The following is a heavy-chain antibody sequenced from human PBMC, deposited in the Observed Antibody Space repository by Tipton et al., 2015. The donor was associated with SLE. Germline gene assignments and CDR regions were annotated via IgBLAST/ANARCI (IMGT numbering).Heavy chain of an antibody. CDR3: VRLELPATKADY. CDR1: GDSISSSNW. V-gene: IGHV4-28*01. CDR2: IFYTGTT. J-gene: IGHJ4*02. D-gene: IGHD5-24*01. Sequence: LRLSCTISGDSISSSNWWGWIRQPPGRGLEWIGCIFYTGTTDNNPSLESRVTMSRDTSKNQFSLRLSSVTAADTAVYYCVRLELPATKADYWGPGTLVTVSS.